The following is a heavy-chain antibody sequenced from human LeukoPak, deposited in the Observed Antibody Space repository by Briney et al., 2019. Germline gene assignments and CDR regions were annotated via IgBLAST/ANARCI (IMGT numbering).Heavy chain of an antibody. CDR2: ISGSGGST. V-gene: IGHV3-23*01. CDR1: GFTFSSYA. Sequence: GGSLRLSCAASGFTFSSYAMSWVRQAPGKGLEWVSAISGSGGSTYYADSVKGRFTISRDNSKNTLYLQMNSLRAEDTAVYYCAKCLLRYFDWLLFSDWGQGTLVTVSS. J-gene: IGHJ4*02. CDR3: AKCLLRYFDWLLFSD. D-gene: IGHD3-9*01.